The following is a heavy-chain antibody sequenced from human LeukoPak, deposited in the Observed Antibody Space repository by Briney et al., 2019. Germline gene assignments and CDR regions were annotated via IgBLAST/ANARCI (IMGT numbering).Heavy chain of an antibody. Sequence: SETLSLTCTVSGGSISSYYWSWIRQPPGKGLEWIGYIYYSGSTNYNPSLKSRVTISVDTSKNQFSLKLSSVTAADTAVYYCARSPLYCSSTSCYKGNYFDYWGQGTLVTVSS. CDR2: IYYSGST. CDR1: GGSISSYY. V-gene: IGHV4-59*01. J-gene: IGHJ4*02. D-gene: IGHD2-2*02. CDR3: ARSPLYCSSTSCYKGNYFDY.